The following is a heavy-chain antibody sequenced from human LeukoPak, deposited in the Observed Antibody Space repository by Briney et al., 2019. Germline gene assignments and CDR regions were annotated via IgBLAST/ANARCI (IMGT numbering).Heavy chain of an antibody. Sequence: KPSETLSLTCTVSGVSISSTSHAWGWSRQPPGKGLEWLGNIYNSGSSNYSPSLRSRVSISVDTSKNQFSPRLRSVTAADTAVYYCGRDTHLESWGQGILVTVFS. CDR3: GRDTHLES. J-gene: IGHJ4*02. CDR1: GVSISSTSHA. V-gene: IGHV4-39*01. CDR2: IYNSGSS.